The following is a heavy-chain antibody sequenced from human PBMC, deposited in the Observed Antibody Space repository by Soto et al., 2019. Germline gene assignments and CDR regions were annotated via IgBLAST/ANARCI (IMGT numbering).Heavy chain of an antibody. CDR1: GFTFSDYY. Sequence: QVQLVESGGGLVKPGGSLRLSCAASGFTFSDYYMSWIRQAPGKGLEWVSYISSSSSYTNYADSVKGRFTISRENAKNSRYLQMNSLRAEDTAVYYCAGTRSQLVTSDAFDSWGQGTMVTVSS. CDR2: ISSSSSYT. J-gene: IGHJ3*02. V-gene: IGHV3-11*06. D-gene: IGHD6-13*01. CDR3: AGTRSQLVTSDAFDS.